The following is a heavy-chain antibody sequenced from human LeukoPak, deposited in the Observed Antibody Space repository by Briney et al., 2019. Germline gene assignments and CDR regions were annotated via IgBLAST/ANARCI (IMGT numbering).Heavy chain of an antibody. D-gene: IGHD4-23*01. J-gene: IGHJ5*02. CDR3: VKDLYGGNRDNWFDP. V-gene: IGHV3-48*01. CDR2: VTGSGAAT. Sequence: GGSLRLSCAASGFTFSDYSMNWIRQAPGKGLEWLSFVTGSGAATYYADSVKGRFTISRDSAKNTLYLQMSSLRAEDTAVYYCVKDLYGGNRDNWFDPWGQGTLVTVSS. CDR1: GFTFSDYS.